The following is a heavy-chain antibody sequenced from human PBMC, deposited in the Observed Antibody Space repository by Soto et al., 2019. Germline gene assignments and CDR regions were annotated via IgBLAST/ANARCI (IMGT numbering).Heavy chain of an antibody. Sequence: QVQLVESGGGVVQPGRSLRLSCAASGFTLSSYGMHWVRQAPGKGLEWVAVIWYDGSIEYYADSVKGRLTISRDNSKNTLYLQMTSLRAEDTAVYYCARDKTIPAAGPFDYWGQGTLVTVSS. CDR3: ARDKTIPAAGPFDY. CDR1: GFTLSSYG. CDR2: IWYDGSIE. D-gene: IGHD6-13*01. V-gene: IGHV3-33*01. J-gene: IGHJ4*02.